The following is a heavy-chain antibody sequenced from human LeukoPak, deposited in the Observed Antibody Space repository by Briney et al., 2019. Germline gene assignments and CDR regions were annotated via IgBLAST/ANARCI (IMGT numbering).Heavy chain of an antibody. J-gene: IGHJ4*02. CDR3: ARSGTTMVRGVMSFDY. V-gene: IGHV4-39*01. D-gene: IGHD3-10*01. Sequence: SETLSLTCTVSGGSISSTTYYWGWIRQPPGKGLEWIGSIYYSGSTYYNPSLKSRVTISVDTSKNQFSLKLSSVTAADTAVYYCARSGTTMVRGVMSFDYWGQGTLVTVSS. CDR1: GGSISSTTYY. CDR2: IYYSGST.